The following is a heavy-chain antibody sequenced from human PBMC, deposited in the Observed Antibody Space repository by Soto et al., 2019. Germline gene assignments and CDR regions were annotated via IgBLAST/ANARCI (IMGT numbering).Heavy chain of an antibody. J-gene: IGHJ2*01. D-gene: IGHD4-17*01. V-gene: IGHV4-30-4*01. CDR3: AREVIPLTTDWYFDL. Sequence: QLQLRESGPGLVKPSETLSLTCTVSGGSITGGVGGLYYWSWIGQPPGQGLEWIGYIYDSGSTYYNPSLKSRVTISVDPSKNQFSLRLSSVAAADTAVYYCAREVIPLTTDWYFDLWGRGTLVTVSS. CDR1: GGSITGGVGGLYY. CDR2: IYDSGST.